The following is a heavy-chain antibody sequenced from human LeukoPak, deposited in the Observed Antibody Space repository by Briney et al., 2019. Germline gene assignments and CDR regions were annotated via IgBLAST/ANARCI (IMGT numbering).Heavy chain of an antibody. D-gene: IGHD3-9*01. J-gene: IGHJ4*02. CDR3: ALLVLRYFDWPTFDY. Sequence: GGALRLSFAASGFTFSSYGMHWVRQAPGKGLEGVAVIWYDGRNKYHADSVRGGFTISRDNSKNTLYLQMNSLRAEDTAVYYCALLVLRYFDWPTFDYWGQGTLVTVSS. V-gene: IGHV3-33*01. CDR2: IWYDGRNK. CDR1: GFTFSSYG.